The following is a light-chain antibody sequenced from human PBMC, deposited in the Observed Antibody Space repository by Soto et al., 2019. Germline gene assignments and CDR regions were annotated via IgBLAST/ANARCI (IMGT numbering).Light chain of an antibody. CDR2: GST. Sequence: QSVLSQPPSVSGAPAQRVTISCTGSSSNIGAGYDAHWFQQVPGTAPKLLIYGSTNRPSEVPDRFSGSKSGTSASLAITGLQAEDEADYYCQSYDSSLGGNYVFGTGTKGTVL. CDR3: QSYDSSLGGNYV. V-gene: IGLV1-40*01. CDR1: SSNIGAGYD. J-gene: IGLJ1*01.